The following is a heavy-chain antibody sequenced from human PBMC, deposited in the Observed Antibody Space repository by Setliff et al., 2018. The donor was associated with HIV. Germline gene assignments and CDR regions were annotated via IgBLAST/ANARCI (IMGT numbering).Heavy chain of an antibody. CDR1: GYTFTNYY. CDR2: IGAYNGNT. D-gene: IGHD3-3*01. V-gene: IGHV1-18*04. Sequence: ASVKVSCKASGYTFTNYYIHWVRQAPGQGLEWMGWIGAYNGNTNYAQKLQGRVTMTTDTSTSTAYMELRSLRSDDTAVYYCATDLPDGRGGYYIGGCWGQGTLVTVSS. J-gene: IGHJ4*02. CDR3: ATDLPDGRGGYYIGGC.